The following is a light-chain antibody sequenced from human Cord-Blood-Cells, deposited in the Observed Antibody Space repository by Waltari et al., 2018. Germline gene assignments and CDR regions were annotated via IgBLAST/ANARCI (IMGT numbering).Light chain of an antibody. V-gene: IGLV1-47*01. Sequence: QSVLTQPPSASGTPGQRVTISCSGSSSNIGSNYVYWHQQLPGTAPKLLIYRNNQRPSGVPDRCSGSKSGTAASLAISGLRSGDEADYYCAAWDDSLSGWVFGGGTKLTVL. J-gene: IGLJ3*02. CDR2: RNN. CDR1: SSNIGSNY. CDR3: AAWDDSLSGWV.